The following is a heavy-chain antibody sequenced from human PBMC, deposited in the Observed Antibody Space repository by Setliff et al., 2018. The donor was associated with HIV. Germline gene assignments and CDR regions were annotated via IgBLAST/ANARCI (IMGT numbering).Heavy chain of an antibody. CDR3: ARSQPDTIFGVVIFDY. D-gene: IGHD3-3*01. CDR2: VYYSGST. V-gene: IGHV4-39*01. CDR1: GGSISSSGPGYY. J-gene: IGHJ4*02. Sequence: SETLSLTCTVSGGSISSSGPGYYWGRVRKAPGGGLEWIGSVYYSGSTYYNPSLKSRVTISLDTSKNQLSLRLTSMTAADTAVYYCARSQPDTIFGVVIFDYWGQGKMVTSPQ.